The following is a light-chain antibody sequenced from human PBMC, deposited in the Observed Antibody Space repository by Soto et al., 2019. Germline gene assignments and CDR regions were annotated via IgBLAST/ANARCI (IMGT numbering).Light chain of an antibody. J-gene: IGLJ1*01. V-gene: IGLV2-14*01. CDR1: STVVGRYNY. Sequence: QSVLTQPASVSGSPGQSITISCTGTSTVVGRYNYVSWYQQHPGKAPKLMVYDVSNRPSWVSNRFSGSKSGITASLTISGLQAEDEADYYCTSYTSDSTYVFGXGTKVTVL. CDR2: DVS. CDR3: TSYTSDSTYV.